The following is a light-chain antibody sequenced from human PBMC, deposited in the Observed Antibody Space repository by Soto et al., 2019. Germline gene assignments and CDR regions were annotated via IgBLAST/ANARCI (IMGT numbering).Light chain of an antibody. J-gene: IGKJ1*01. Sequence: EIVLTQSPGTLSLSPGKRATLSCRASQSISSSYLAWYQQRPGQAPRLLIYGASSRATGIPDRFSGSGSGTEFTLTISRLEPEDFAVYYCQQYGSSSLTFGQGTKVDIK. V-gene: IGKV3-20*01. CDR3: QQYGSSSLT. CDR1: QSISSSY. CDR2: GAS.